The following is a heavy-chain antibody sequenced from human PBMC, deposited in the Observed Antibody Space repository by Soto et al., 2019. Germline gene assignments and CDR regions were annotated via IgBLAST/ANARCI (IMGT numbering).Heavy chain of an antibody. Sequence: QEQLVQSGAEIKKPGSSVKISCEASGGTFSTYAFSWVRQAPGQGLEWMGGIIPIFGSPRYAQKFQGRVTITADEFLSTAYLQLSSLRSNDTPVYYCAMYVACITSSYHDLPKDYYYGMEVCGQGTTVTVSS. J-gene: IGHJ6*02. CDR3: AMYVACITSSYHDLPKDYYYGMEV. CDR1: GGTFSTYA. V-gene: IGHV1-69*01. CDR2: IIPIFGSP. D-gene: IGHD2-8*01.